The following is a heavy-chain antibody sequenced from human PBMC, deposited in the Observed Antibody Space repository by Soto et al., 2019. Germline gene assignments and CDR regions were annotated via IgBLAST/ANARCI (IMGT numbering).Heavy chain of an antibody. Sequence: QVQLVQSGAEVKKPGSSVKVSCKASGGTFSSYAISWVRQAPGQELEWMGGIIPIFGTANYAQKFQGRVTITAAESTSTVYMELSSLRSEDTAVYYCARGQYDYVWGSYRPHYFDYWGQGTLVTVSS. D-gene: IGHD3-16*02. J-gene: IGHJ4*02. CDR3: ARGQYDYVWGSYRPHYFDY. V-gene: IGHV1-69*01. CDR1: GGTFSSYA. CDR2: IIPIFGTA.